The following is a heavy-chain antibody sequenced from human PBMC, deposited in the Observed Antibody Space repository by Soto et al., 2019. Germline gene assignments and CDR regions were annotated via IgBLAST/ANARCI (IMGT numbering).Heavy chain of an antibody. J-gene: IGHJ4*02. Sequence: ASVKVSCKASGYTFTGYYMHWVRQAPGQGLEWMGWINPNSGGTNYAQKFQGWVTMTRDTSISTAYMELSRLRSDDTAVYYCARARIAVADQTVGFDYWGQGTLVTVSS. CDR2: INPNSGGT. CDR3: ARARIAVADQTVGFDY. D-gene: IGHD6-19*01. CDR1: GYTFTGYY. V-gene: IGHV1-2*04.